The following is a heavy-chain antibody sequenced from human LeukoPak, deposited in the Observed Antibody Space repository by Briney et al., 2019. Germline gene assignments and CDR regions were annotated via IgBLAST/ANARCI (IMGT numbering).Heavy chain of an antibody. V-gene: IGHV4-34*01. D-gene: IGHD6-19*01. CDR1: GGSFSGYY. CDR3: ARSSSGWHFDY. CDR2: INHSGST. Sequence: SETLSLTCAVYGGSFSGYYWSWIRQPPGKGLEWIGEINHSGSTNCNPSLKSRVTISVDTSKNQFSLKLSSVTAADTAVYYCARSSSGWHFDYWGQGTLVTVSS. J-gene: IGHJ4*02.